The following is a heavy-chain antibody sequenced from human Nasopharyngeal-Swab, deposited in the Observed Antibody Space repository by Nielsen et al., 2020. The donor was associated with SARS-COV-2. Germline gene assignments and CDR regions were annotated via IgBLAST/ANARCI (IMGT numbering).Heavy chain of an antibody. D-gene: IGHD3-3*01. CDR1: GFTFSSYA. CDR3: AKGYDFWSGYLVDY. V-gene: IGHV3-23*01. CDR2: ISGSGGST. J-gene: IGHJ4*02. Sequence: GGSLRLSCAASGFTFSSYAMSWVRQAPGKGLEWVSAISGSGGSTYYADSVKGRFTISRDNSKNTLYLQVNSLRAEDTAVYYCAKGYDFWSGYLVDYWGQGTLVTVSS.